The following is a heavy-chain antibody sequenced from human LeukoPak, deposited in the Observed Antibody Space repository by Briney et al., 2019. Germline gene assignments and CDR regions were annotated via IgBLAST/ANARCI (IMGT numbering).Heavy chain of an antibody. CDR1: GFTVSSNY. CDR3: ARGVTILYGMDV. CDR2: IYSGGST. Sequence: GGSLRLSCAASGFTVSSNYMSWVRQAPGKGLEWVSVIYSGGSTYYADSVKGRFTISRRNSKNTLYLQMNSLRAEDTAVYYCARGVTILYGMDVWGQGTTVTVSS. D-gene: IGHD3-3*01. V-gene: IGHV3-53*04. J-gene: IGHJ6*02.